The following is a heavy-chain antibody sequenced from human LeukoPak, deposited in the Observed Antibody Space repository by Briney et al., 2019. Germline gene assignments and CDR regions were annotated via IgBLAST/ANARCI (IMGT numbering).Heavy chain of an antibody. V-gene: IGHV3-48*01. Sequence: GGSLRLSCAASGFTFSTYNMLWVRQTPGKGLEWLFYINSGGSAVHYADSVKDRFTFSRDNAKNSLYLRVNSLRVEDTGIYYCARVGSGGDWFDYWGQGTRVTVSS. CDR3: ARVGSGGDWFDY. D-gene: IGHD1-1*01. J-gene: IGHJ5*01. CDR1: GFTFSTYN. CDR2: INSGGSAV.